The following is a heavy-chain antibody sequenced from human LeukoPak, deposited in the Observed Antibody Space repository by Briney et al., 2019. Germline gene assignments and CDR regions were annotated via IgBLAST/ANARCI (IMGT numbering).Heavy chain of an antibody. CDR2: INTDGSST. V-gene: IGHV3-74*01. CDR3: AKGATGYSYGYGPEYFFDY. CDR1: GFTFSSYW. D-gene: IGHD5-18*01. J-gene: IGHJ4*02. Sequence: GGSLRLSCAASGFTFSSYWMHWVRQAPGKGLVWVSRINTDGSSTSYADSVKGRFTISRDNAKNTLYLQMNSLRAEDTALYYCAKGATGYSYGYGPEYFFDYWGQETLVTVSS.